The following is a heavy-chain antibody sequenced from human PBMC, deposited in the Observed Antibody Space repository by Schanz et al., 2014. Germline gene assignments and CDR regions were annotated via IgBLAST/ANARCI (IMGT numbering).Heavy chain of an antibody. V-gene: IGHV3-23*04. D-gene: IGHD6-13*01. CDR1: GFSFSTQA. Sequence: EVQLVESGGGLVQPGGSLRLSCAASGFSFSTQAMSWVRQAPGQGLEWVSGINTSGGSRYYAESVKGRFTISRDNSKNLVVLQMNSLRVDDTAVYYCTKEDATALWYFEHWGQGTLVTVSS. J-gene: IGHJ4*02. CDR3: TKEDATALWYFEH. CDR2: INTSGGSR.